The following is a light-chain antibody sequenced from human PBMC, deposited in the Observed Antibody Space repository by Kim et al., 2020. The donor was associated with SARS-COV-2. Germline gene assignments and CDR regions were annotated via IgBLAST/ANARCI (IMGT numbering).Light chain of an antibody. CDR1: SSAVGGYYH. V-gene: IGLV2-14*03. CDR3: RSYTISMV. CDR2: DVS. Sequence: PGQSITISCTGTSSAVGGYYHVSWYQQHTGKASKLMIYDVSNRPSGVSTRSSGSKSGNMASLAISGLQAEEEADYYCRSYTISMVFGGGTQLTVL. J-gene: IGLJ2*01.